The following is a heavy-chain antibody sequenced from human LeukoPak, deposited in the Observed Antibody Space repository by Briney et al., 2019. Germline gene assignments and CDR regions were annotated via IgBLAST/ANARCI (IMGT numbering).Heavy chain of an antibody. CDR2: IYWDNDR. J-gene: IGHJ4*03. Sequence: SGPTRVKLTQTLTLTCTFSGFSLSTSGVGVGWVRQPPGKALEWLAVIYWDNDRRYSPSLKNRLTITKDTSKNQVVLTMTNMDPGDTATYYCAHRPLGFISGWDNCYFDTWAPGTLVTVSS. CDR3: AHRPLGFISGWDNCYFDT. V-gene: IGHV2-5*02. D-gene: IGHD6-19*01. CDR1: GFSLSTSGVG.